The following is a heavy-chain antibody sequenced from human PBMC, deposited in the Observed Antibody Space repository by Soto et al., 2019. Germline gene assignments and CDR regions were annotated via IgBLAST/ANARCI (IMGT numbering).Heavy chain of an antibody. V-gene: IGHV3-23*04. CDR2: ITITGDTT. CDR3: AKGGGGDHGY. J-gene: IGHJ4*02. Sequence: EVQLVESEGGLVQPGGSLRLSCEASGFIFTTSDMSWVRQAPGKGLEWISSITITGDTTHYADSVKGRFTISRDNPRNTVYLQMNSLRVDDTAVFYCAKGGGGDHGYWGQGTLVAVSS. CDR1: GFIFTTSD. D-gene: IGHD2-21*02.